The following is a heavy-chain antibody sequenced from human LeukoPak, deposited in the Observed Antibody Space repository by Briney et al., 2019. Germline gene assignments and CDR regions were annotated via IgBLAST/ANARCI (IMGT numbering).Heavy chain of an antibody. V-gene: IGHV3-30*04. CDR2: ISYDGSNK. Sequence: GRSLRLSCAASGFTFSSYAMHWVRQAPGKGLEWVAVISYDGSNKYYADSVKGRFTISRDNSKNTVYLQMNRLRAEETAVYYCARDSGSYYLLDYWGQGTLVTVSS. CDR1: GFTFSSYA. D-gene: IGHD3-10*01. CDR3: ARDSGSYYLLDY. J-gene: IGHJ4*02.